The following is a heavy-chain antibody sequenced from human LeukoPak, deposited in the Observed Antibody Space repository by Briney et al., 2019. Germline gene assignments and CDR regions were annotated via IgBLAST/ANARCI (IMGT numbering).Heavy chain of an antibody. D-gene: IGHD3-10*01. V-gene: IGHV3-23*01. Sequence: VSAISGSGGSTYYADSVKGRFTISRDNSKNTLSLQMSSLRGDDTAVYFCARRSSGTHGMDVWGPGATVIVS. CDR2: ISGSGGST. J-gene: IGHJ6*02. CDR3: ARRSSGTHGMDV.